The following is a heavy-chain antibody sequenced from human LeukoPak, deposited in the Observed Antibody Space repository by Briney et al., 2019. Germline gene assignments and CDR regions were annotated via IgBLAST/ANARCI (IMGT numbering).Heavy chain of an antibody. CDR3: ARQLYGSDY. Sequence: PSETLSLTCGVSGVSFSTYYWSWIRQSPGKGLEWIGEVNHSGYTNYNPSLKSRVTISVDTSKNQFSLKLRSVTAADTAVYYCARQLYGSDYWGQGTLVTVSS. V-gene: IGHV4-34*01. CDR2: VNHSGYT. D-gene: IGHD4-17*01. J-gene: IGHJ4*02. CDR1: GVSFSTYY.